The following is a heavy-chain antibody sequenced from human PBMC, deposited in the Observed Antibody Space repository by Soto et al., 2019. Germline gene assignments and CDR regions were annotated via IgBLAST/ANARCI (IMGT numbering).Heavy chain of an antibody. Sequence: ASVKVSCKASGYTFTSYDINWVRQATGHGLEWMGWMTPNSGNTGYAQKFQGRVIMTRNTSISTAYMELSSLRSDDTAVYYCARGSEIWFDPWGQGTLVTVSS. CDR3: ARGSEIWFDP. V-gene: IGHV1-8*01. J-gene: IGHJ5*02. CDR2: MTPNSGNT. CDR1: GYTFTSYD.